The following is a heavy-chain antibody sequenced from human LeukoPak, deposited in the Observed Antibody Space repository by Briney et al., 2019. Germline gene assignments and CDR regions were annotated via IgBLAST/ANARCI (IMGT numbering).Heavy chain of an antibody. J-gene: IGHJ4*02. CDR1: GFPFSSYA. D-gene: IGHD3-9*01. V-gene: IGHV3-23*01. Sequence: GGSLRLSCAASGFPFSSYAMSWVRQAPGKGLEWVSAISGSGGSTYYADSVKGRFTISRDNSKNTLYLQMNSLRAEDTAVYYCARSYDILTGHFDYWGQGTLVTVSS. CDR2: ISGSGGST. CDR3: ARSYDILTGHFDY.